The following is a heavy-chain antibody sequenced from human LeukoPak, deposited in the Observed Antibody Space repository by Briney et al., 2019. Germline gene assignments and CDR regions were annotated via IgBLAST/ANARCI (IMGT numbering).Heavy chain of an antibody. Sequence: PSETLSLTCTVSGDSISTYYWSWIRQSPGKGLEWIGYIYHSGSTKYNPSLKSRVTISVDTSKKQFSLKLSSVTAADTAVYYCARVRGNDYGDYDWFDPWGQGTLVTVSS. V-gene: IGHV4-59*01. CDR2: IYHSGST. D-gene: IGHD4-17*01. CDR3: ARVRGNDYGDYDWFDP. J-gene: IGHJ5*02. CDR1: GDSISTYY.